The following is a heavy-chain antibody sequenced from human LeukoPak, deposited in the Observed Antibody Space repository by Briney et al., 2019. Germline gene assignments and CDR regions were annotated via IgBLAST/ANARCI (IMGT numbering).Heavy chain of an antibody. D-gene: IGHD3-10*01. CDR1: GFTFSDYY. CDR2: ISTSSSST. CDR3: ARVPGKYAFDI. Sequence: GGSLRLSCAASGFTFSDYYMSWVRQAPGKGLEWVAYISTSSSSTNYADSVKGRFTISRDNAKNSLYLQMNSLRAEDTTVYYCARVPGKYAFDIWGQGTMVTVSA. V-gene: IGHV3-11*05. J-gene: IGHJ3*02.